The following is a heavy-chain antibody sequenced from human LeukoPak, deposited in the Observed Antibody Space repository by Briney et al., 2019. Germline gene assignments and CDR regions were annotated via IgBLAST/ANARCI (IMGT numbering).Heavy chain of an antibody. CDR2: INADGSST. Sequence: GRSLRLSCAASGFTFSSYAMHWVRQAPGKGLVWVSSINADGSSTSYADSMKGRFTISRDNAKNTLYLQMNSLRAEDTAVYYCASQQSFHYYYMDVWGKGTTVTVSS. CDR1: GFTFSSYA. J-gene: IGHJ6*03. V-gene: IGHV3-74*01. D-gene: IGHD2/OR15-2a*01. CDR3: ASQQSFHYYYMDV.